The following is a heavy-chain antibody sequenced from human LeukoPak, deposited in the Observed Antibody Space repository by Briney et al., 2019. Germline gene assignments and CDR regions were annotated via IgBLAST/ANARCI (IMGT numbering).Heavy chain of an antibody. CDR1: GFTFSDYY. V-gene: IGHV3-11*01. CDR3: ARDCSSTSCYAGDAFDI. J-gene: IGHJ3*02. CDR2: ISSSGSTI. D-gene: IGHD2-2*01. Sequence: GGSLRLSCAASGFTFSDYYMSWIRQAPGKGLEWVSYISSSGSTIYYADSVKGRFTISRDNAKNSLYLQMNSLRAEDTAVYYCARDCSSTSCYAGDAFDIWGQGTMVTVSS.